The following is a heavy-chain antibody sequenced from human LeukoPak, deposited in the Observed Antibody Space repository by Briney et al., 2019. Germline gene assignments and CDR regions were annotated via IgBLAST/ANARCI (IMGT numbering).Heavy chain of an antibody. CDR3: ARGVPAPLYYYYYMDV. D-gene: IGHD2-15*01. Sequence: PGGSLRLSCAASGFTFSSYWMSWVRQAPGKGLEWVANIKQDGSEKYYVDSVKGRFTISRDNAKNSLYLQMNSLRAEDTAVYYCARGVPAPLYYYYYMDVWGEGTTVTVSS. CDR2: IKQDGSEK. CDR1: GFTFSSYW. V-gene: IGHV3-7*01. J-gene: IGHJ6*03.